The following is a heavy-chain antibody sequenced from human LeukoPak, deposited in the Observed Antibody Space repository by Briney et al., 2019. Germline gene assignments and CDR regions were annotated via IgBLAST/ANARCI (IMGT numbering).Heavy chain of an antibody. CDR3: AKGLGTGSVLARPLHY. CDR1: GFPFSTYD. V-gene: IGHV3-30*18. Sequence: GKSLRLSCAASGFPFSTYDMHWVRQAPDKGLQWVAVISSDGYRTDYPDSVRGRFTISRDNFKNTVDLQMISMTAEDTAMYFCAKGLGTGSVLARPLHYWGQGTLVTVSS. D-gene: IGHD3-10*01. J-gene: IGHJ4*02. CDR2: ISSDGYRT.